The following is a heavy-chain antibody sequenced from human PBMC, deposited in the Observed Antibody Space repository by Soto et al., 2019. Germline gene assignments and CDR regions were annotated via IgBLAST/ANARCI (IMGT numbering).Heavy chain of an antibody. Sequence: QVRLAQSASEVKKPGASVRVSCKAAGYTFIRYGIAWVRQAPGQGLEWMGWISPYNDYTVYAQKFQGRVSMTADTSTRTVYMNLRGLKSDDTAVYYCARGGYYDNSWGKLSHYGLDVWGQGTSVSVSS. CDR3: ARGGYYDNSWGKLSHYGLDV. J-gene: IGHJ6*02. CDR2: ISPYNDYT. CDR1: GYTFIRYG. D-gene: IGHD3-16*01. V-gene: IGHV1-18*01.